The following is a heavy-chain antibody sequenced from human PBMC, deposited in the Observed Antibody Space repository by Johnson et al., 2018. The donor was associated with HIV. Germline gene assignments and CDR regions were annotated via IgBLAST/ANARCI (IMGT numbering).Heavy chain of an antibody. J-gene: IGHJ3*02. Sequence: VQLVESGGGLVQPGGSLRLSCAASGFTFSSYDMHWVRQATGKGLEWVSAIGTAGDTYYPGSVKGRFTISRDNSKNTLYLQMNSLRAEDTAVYYCASPSGSSRLAFDIWGQGTMVTVSS. D-gene: IGHD1-26*01. CDR3: ASPSGSSRLAFDI. CDR1: GFTFSSYD. CDR2: IGTAGDT. V-gene: IGHV3-13*01.